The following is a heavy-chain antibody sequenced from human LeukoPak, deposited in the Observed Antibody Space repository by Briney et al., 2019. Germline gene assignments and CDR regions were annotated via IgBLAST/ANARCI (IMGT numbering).Heavy chain of an antibody. CDR1: GYTFTSYY. Sequence: ASVKVSCKASGYTFTSYYIHWVRQAPGQGLEWVGIINPRDGTTTYAQKFQGRVTMTTDTSTSTAYMELRSLRSDDTAVYYCARDRVLRYFDWMDYYYYYYMDVWGKGTTVTVSS. J-gene: IGHJ6*03. CDR3: ARDRVLRYFDWMDYYYYYYMDV. D-gene: IGHD3-9*01. CDR2: INPRDGTT. V-gene: IGHV1-46*01.